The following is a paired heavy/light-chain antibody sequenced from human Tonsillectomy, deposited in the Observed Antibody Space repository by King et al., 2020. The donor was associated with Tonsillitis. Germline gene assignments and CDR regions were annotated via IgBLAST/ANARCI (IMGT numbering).Heavy chain of an antibody. D-gene: IGHD2-2*02. Sequence: QVQLQESGPGLVKPSQTLTLTCTVSGGSISSGTNYWSWIRQPAGKGLEWIGRIYTSGSTNYSPSLKSRVTISLDTSKNQFSLKLSSVTAADTAVYYCARDRGRYCTRTNCYIWENWFDPWGQGTLVTVSS. V-gene: IGHV4-61*02. CDR2: IYTSGST. CDR3: ARDRGRYCTRTNCYIWENWFDP. CDR1: GGSISSGTNY. J-gene: IGHJ5*02.
Light chain of an antibody. V-gene: IGKV1-33*01. J-gene: IGKJ2*01. CDR1: QDINNY. Sequence: DIQMTQSPSSLSASVGDRVTITCQASQDINNYLNWYQQKPGKAPKLLIYDASSLETGVPSRFSGGASGTDFTFTISSLQPEDIATYYCQQYDNLPYTFGQGTKLEIK. CDR2: DAS. CDR3: QQYDNLPYT.